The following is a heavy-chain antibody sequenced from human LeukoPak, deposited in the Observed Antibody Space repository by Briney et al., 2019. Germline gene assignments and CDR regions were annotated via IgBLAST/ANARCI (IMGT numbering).Heavy chain of an antibody. CDR3: ARDGGRDSTYWYYY. CDR2: VNSDGSTT. D-gene: IGHD6-13*01. J-gene: IGHJ4*02. Sequence: GGSLRLSCAASGFPFSNYWMHWVRQAPGKGLVWVSRVNSDGSTTNYADSVKGRFTISRDNAENTLYMRMNSLRDEDTAVYYCARDGGRDSTYWYYYWGQGTLVTVSS. CDR1: GFPFSNYW. V-gene: IGHV3-74*01.